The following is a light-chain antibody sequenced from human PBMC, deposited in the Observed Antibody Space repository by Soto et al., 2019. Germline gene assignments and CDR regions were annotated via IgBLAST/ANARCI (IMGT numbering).Light chain of an antibody. J-gene: IGKJ2*01. V-gene: IGKV3-20*01. CDR1: QSISNSY. CDR2: GAA. Sequence: IVLTQSPGTLSLSPGERAALSCRASQSISNSYLAWFQQKPGQAPRVLISGAANRATGIPDRFSGSGSGTDFTLTSSRLEPEDFAVYFCQQYGVSPSFTFGQGTKVEIK. CDR3: QQYGVSPSFT.